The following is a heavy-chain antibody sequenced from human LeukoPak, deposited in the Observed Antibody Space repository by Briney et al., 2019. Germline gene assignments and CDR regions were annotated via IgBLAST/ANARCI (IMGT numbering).Heavy chain of an antibody. CDR2: ISGRGDTT. D-gene: IGHD3-22*01. CDR1: GFTFSSHA. J-gene: IGHJ4*02. V-gene: IGHV3-23*01. CDR3: ARDGYYDSSGYYYY. Sequence: GGSLRLSCAASGFTFSSHAMSWVRQAPGKGLEWVSGISGRGDTTVYADSVKGRFTISRDNAKNTLYLQMNSLRAEDTAVYYCARDGYYDSSGYYYYWGQGTLVTVSS.